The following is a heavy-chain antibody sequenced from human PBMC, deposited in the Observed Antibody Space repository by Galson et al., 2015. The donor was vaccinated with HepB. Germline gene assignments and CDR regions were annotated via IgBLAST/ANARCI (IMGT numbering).Heavy chain of an antibody. CDR3: AAYYKLSTSFPY. V-gene: IGHV4-61*08. CDR2: IYNSRGT. Sequence: ETLSLTCTVPGGSVSSSDYYWAWVRQPPGKGLEWSGDIYNSRGTNYNPSLKSRVTISFETSKNQVSLKLTSVTAADTAIYYCAAYYKLSTSFPYWGPGALVTVAS. CDR1: GGSVSSSDYY. J-gene: IGHJ4*02. D-gene: IGHD3-10*01.